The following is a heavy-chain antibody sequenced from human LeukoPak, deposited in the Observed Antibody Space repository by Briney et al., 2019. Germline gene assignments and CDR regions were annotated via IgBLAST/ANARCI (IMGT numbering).Heavy chain of an antibody. D-gene: IGHD6-13*01. CDR1: GFTFDMYV. Sequence: PGGALRLSCAASGFTFDMYVISWGRQAPGKGLEGVASVSGGVGATYYSDSVRGGFTISRDNSKKTVSLQLNSLRAEDTAVYYCTTGGDFTNSWYYYGMDVWGQGTTVIVSS. CDR2: VSGGVGAT. CDR3: TTGGDFTNSWYYYGMDV. V-gene: IGHV3-23*01. J-gene: IGHJ6*02.